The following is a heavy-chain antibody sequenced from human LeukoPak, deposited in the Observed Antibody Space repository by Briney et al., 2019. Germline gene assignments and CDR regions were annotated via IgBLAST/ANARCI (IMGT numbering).Heavy chain of an antibody. J-gene: IGHJ6*02. D-gene: IGHD5-12*01. CDR2: IYYSGST. Sequence: SETLSLTCTVSGGSISSGDYYWSWIRQPPGKGLEWIGYIYYSGSTNYNPSLKSRVTISVDTSKNQFSLKLSSVTAADTAVYYYARETRGLPSYYGMDVWGQGTTVTVSS. CDR1: GGSISSGDYY. V-gene: IGHV4-30-4*01. CDR3: ARETRGLPSYYGMDV.